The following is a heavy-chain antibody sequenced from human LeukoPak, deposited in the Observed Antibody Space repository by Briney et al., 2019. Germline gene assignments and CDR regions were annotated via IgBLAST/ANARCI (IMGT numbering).Heavy chain of an antibody. Sequence: SSETLSLTCTVSGGSISSGDYYWSWIRQPPGKGLEWIGYIYYSGSTYYNPSLKSRVTISVDTSKNQFSLKLSSVTAADTAVYYCARDAPPAAATPFDSGGREPRVTVPS. CDR1: GGSISSGDYY. CDR3: ARDAPPAAATPFDS. CDR2: IYYSGST. D-gene: IGHD2-2*01. J-gene: IGHJ4*02. V-gene: IGHV4-30-4*01.